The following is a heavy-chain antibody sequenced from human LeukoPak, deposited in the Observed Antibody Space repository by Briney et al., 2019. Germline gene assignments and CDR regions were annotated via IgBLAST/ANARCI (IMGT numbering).Heavy chain of an antibody. J-gene: IGHJ4*02. D-gene: IGHD4-17*01. V-gene: IGHV1-69*05. CDR3: AREGEGAYGDYENY. CDR2: IIPIFGTA. Sequence: ASVKVSCKASGGTFSSYAISWVRQAPGQGLEWMGRIIPIFGTANYAQKFQGRVTITTDESTSTAYLELSSLRSEDTAGYYGAREGEGAYGDYENYWGQGTLVTVSS. CDR1: GGTFSSYA.